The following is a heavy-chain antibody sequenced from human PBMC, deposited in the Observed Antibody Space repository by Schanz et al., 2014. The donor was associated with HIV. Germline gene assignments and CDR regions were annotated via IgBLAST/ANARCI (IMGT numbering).Heavy chain of an antibody. J-gene: IGHJ4*02. V-gene: IGHV1-18*04. CDR3: ARDRGGTADFDY. Sequence: QVQLVQSGAALRKPGTSVKVSCMVPGGTFNSHGFGWVRQAPGQGPEWMGGISAYNGKTNYARKVQGRVTMTTDTSTTTAYMELRSLRSDDTAVYYCARDRGGTADFDYWGQGTLVTVSS. CDR1: GGTFNSHG. D-gene: IGHD1-1*01. CDR2: ISAYNGKT.